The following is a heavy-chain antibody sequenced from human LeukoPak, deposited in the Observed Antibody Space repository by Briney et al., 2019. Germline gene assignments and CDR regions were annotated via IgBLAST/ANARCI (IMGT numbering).Heavy chain of an antibody. CDR3: ARVYDYGKFDF. V-gene: IGHV4-59*11. J-gene: IGHJ4*02. CDR2: IHYTGIT. D-gene: IGHD4/OR15-4a*01. Sequence: PSETLSLTCAVSGGSFSSHYWSWIRQPPGRGLEWIGYIHYTGITSFDPSLKSRLTMSIDTSKSQFSLNLNSVTAADTAVYYCARVYDYGKFDFWGPGAPLTVSS. CDR1: GGSFSSHY.